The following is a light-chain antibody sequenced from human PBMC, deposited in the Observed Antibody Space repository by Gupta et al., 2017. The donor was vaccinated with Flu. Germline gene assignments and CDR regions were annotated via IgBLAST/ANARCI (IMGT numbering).Light chain of an antibody. J-gene: IGKJ2*03. V-gene: IGKV1-39*01. Sequence: DIQITQSPSSLSASVGDRVTITCRASQTISSYLNWYQQKPGKAPKLLIYDASSLQSGVPSRFSGSGSGTDFTLTISGLQPDDFATYYCQQSDSMPYSFGQGTNLEIK. CDR2: DAS. CDR3: QQSDSMPYS. CDR1: QTISSY.